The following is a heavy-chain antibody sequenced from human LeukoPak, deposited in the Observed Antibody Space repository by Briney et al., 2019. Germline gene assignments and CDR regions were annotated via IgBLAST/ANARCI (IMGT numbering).Heavy chain of an antibody. CDR2: INHSGST. CDR1: GGSFSGYY. J-gene: IGHJ3*02. D-gene: IGHD3-22*01. CDR3: ARVGGITMIVVFISDAFDI. V-gene: IGHV4-34*01. Sequence: PSETLSLTCAVYGGSFSGYYWSWIRQPPGKGLEWIGEINHSGSTNYNPSLKSLATISVDTSKNQFSVKLSSVTAADTAVYYCARVGGITMIVVFISDAFDIWGQGTMVTVSS.